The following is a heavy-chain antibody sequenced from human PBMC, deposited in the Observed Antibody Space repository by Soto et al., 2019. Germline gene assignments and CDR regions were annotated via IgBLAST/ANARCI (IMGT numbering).Heavy chain of an antibody. CDR3: AKELNTYYDFWSGSGAFDV. CDR1: GFTFSSYA. CDR2: ISYDGNTK. V-gene: IGHV3-30*04. J-gene: IGHJ3*01. Sequence: GSLRLSCAASGFTFSSYAMHWVRQAPGKGLEWVAVISYDGNTKYYEDSVKGRFTISRDNSKNTLYLQMISLRAEDTAIYYCAKELNTYYDFWSGSGAFDVWGQGAMVTV. D-gene: IGHD3-3*01.